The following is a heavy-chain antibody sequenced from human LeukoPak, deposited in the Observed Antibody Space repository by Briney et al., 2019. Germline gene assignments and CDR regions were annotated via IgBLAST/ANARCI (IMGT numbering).Heavy chain of an antibody. Sequence: SETLSLTCAVYGGSFSGYYWSWIRQPPGKGLEWIGEINHSGSTNYNPSLKSRVTIPVDTSKNQFSLKLSSVTAADTAVYYCASGLDYGGNSGFDYWGQGTLVTVSS. CDR2: INHSGST. J-gene: IGHJ4*02. CDR3: ASGLDYGGNSGFDY. CDR1: GGSFSGYY. V-gene: IGHV4-34*01. D-gene: IGHD4-17*01.